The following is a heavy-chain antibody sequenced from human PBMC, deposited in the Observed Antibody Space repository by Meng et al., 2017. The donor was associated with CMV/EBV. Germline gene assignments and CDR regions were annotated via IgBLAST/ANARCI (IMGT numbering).Heavy chain of an antibody. CDR2: ISNDGSDK. D-gene: IGHD4-17*01. Sequence: SGFAFSSFAIPWVRQAPGKGLEWVAIISNDGSDKSYADSVKGRFTISRDNSNNTLFLQMNSLRAEDTAVYYCARDFYGDYVRSSFDYWGQGILVTVSS. CDR3: ARDFYGDYVRSSFDY. J-gene: IGHJ4*02. V-gene: IGHV3-30-3*01. CDR1: GFAFSSFA.